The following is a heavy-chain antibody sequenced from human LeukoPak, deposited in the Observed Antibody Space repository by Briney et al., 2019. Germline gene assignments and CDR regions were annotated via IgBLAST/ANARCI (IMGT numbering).Heavy chain of an antibody. Sequence: SETLSLTCTVSGGSISSYYWSWIRQPPGKGLEWIGYIYYSGSTNYNPSLKSRVTISLDTSKNHFSLKMSSVTAADTAVYYCASHYYYYGMDVWGQGTTVTVSS. CDR2: IYYSGST. J-gene: IGHJ6*02. CDR1: GGSISSYY. V-gene: IGHV4-59*08. CDR3: ASHYYYYGMDV.